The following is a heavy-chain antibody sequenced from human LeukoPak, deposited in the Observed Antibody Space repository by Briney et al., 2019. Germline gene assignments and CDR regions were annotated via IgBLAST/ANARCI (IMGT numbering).Heavy chain of an antibody. Sequence: PGGSLRLSCAASGFTFSTYAMNWLRQAPGKGLEWVSVISGGGGTTYYADSVKGRFHISRENSKNTLFVLMNSLRDEDTAVYYCATTRDDTYFPMIFDHWGQGTLVTVSS. J-gene: IGHJ4*02. CDR1: GFTFSTYA. CDR3: ATTRDDTYFPMIFDH. V-gene: IGHV3-23*01. CDR2: ISGGGGTT. D-gene: IGHD3-16*01.